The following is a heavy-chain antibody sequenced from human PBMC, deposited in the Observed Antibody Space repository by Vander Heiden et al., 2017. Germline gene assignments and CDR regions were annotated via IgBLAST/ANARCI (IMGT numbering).Heavy chain of an antibody. D-gene: IGHD6-19*01. Sequence: EVQLVESGGNLVQPGRSLRRSCAASGFIFDDYAMHWVRQAPGKGLEWVSGISWDGGSIVYADSVRGRFTISRDNAKNSLYLQMNSLRREDTALYYCAKAFTSGWRLHFEMWGQGTMVTVSS. J-gene: IGHJ3*02. CDR1: GFIFDDYA. CDR3: AKAFTSGWRLHFEM. CDR2: ISWDGGSI. V-gene: IGHV3-9*01.